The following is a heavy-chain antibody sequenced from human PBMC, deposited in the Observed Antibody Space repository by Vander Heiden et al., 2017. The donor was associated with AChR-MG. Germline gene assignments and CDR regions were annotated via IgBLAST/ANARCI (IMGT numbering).Heavy chain of an antibody. CDR1: GFTFDDYA. J-gene: IGHJ6*02. V-gene: IGHV3-9*01. D-gene: IGHD6-13*01. CDR3: AKDSTAYIAAAGSIYYYGMDV. CDR2: ISWNSGSI. Sequence: EVQLVESGGGLVQPGRSLRLSCAASGFTFDDYAMHWVRQAPGKGLEWVSGISWNSGSIGYADSVKGRFTISRDNAKNSLYLQMNSLRAEDTALYYCAKDSTAYIAAAGSIYYYGMDVWGQGTTVTVSS.